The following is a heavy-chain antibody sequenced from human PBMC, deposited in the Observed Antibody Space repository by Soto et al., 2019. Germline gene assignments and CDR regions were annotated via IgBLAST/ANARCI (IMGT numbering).Heavy chain of an antibody. V-gene: IGHV4-34*01. CDR3: ARWPNWFDP. J-gene: IGHJ5*02. CDR2: INHSGST. Sequence: SETLSLTCAVYGGSFSGYYWTWIRQPPGTGLEWIGEINHSGSTNYNPSLKSRFTISVDTSKNQFSLKLTSVTAADTAVYYCARWPNWFDPWGQGTLVTVSS. CDR1: GGSFSGYY.